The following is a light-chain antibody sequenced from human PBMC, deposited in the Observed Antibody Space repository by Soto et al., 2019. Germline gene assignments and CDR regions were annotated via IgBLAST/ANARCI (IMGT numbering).Light chain of an antibody. V-gene: IGLV2-14*01. Sequence: QSALTQPASVSGSPGQSITISCTGTSSDVGGYNYVSWYQQHPGKAPKLMIYDVSNRPSGVSNRFSGSKSSNTASLTISGLQAEDEADYYCSSYTSSSTYVLGTGTKLTVL. CDR1: SSDVGGYNY. CDR3: SSYTSSSTYV. CDR2: DVS. J-gene: IGLJ1*01.